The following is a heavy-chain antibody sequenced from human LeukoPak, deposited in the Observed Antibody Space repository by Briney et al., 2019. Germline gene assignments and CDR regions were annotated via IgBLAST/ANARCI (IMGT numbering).Heavy chain of an antibody. J-gene: IGHJ4*02. CDR2: IYYSWST. D-gene: IGHD3-22*01. Sequence: SETLSPTCTVSGGSISSYYWSWIRQPPGKGLEWIGYIYYSWSTNYNPSLQSRVTISVDTSKNQFSLKLSSVTAADTAVYYCARNGRAQINEYYYDSSGYYPFQFDYWGQGTLVTVSS. CDR1: GGSISSYY. V-gene: IGHV4-59*01. CDR3: ARNGRAQINEYYYDSSGYYPFQFDY.